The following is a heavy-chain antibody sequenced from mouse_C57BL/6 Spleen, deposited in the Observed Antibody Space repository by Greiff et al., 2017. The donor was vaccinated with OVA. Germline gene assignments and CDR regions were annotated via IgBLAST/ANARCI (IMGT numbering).Heavy chain of an antibody. D-gene: IGHD2-4*01. CDR3: DRQHRYDYDGGFAY. V-gene: IGHV2-6-1*01. CDR1: GFSLTSYG. Sequence: VMLVESGPGLVAPSQSLSITCTVSGFSLTSYGVHWVRQPPGKGLEWLVVIWSDGSTTYNSALKSRLSISKDNSKSPVFLKMNSLHTDETAMYYCDRQHRYDYDGGFAYWGQGTLVTVSA. J-gene: IGHJ3*01. CDR2: IWSDGST.